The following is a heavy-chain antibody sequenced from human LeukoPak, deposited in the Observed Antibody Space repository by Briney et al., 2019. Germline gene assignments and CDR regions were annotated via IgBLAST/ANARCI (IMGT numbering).Heavy chain of an antibody. V-gene: IGHV3-11*01. CDR2: ISSSGSTI. J-gene: IGHJ6*03. CDR1: GFTFSDYY. CDR3: AKTGGVESGQFYYYYYYYMDV. Sequence: PGGSLRLSCAASGFTFSDYYMSWIRQAPGKGLEWVSYISSSGSTIYYADSVKGRFTISRDNAKNTLYLQMNSLRTEDTAVYYCAKTGGVESGQFYYYYYYYMDVWSKGTTVTVSS. D-gene: IGHD3-3*01.